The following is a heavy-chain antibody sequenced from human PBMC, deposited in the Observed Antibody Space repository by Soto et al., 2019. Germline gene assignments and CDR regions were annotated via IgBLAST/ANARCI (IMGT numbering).Heavy chain of an antibody. D-gene: IGHD3-10*01. J-gene: IGHJ5*02. CDR3: ARDSGDSRSDWLDP. V-gene: IGHV4-59*01. CDR1: GGSMNSYY. CDR2: INYSGST. Sequence: SETLSLTCTVSGGSMNSYYWSLIRQPPGKGLEWIGYINYSGSTNHNPSLKSRVTISVDTSKKQLSLKLTSVTAADTAVYYCARDSGDSRSDWLDPWGEGTLVTVSS.